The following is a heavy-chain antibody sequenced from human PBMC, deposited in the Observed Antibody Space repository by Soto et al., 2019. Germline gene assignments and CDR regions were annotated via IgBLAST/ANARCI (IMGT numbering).Heavy chain of an antibody. CDR2: ISAYNGNT. CDR3: ARDRKRYFDWGPRIYYYYGMDV. Sequence: ASVKVSCKASGCTFTSYGISWVRQAPGQGLEWMGWISAYNGNTNYAQKLQGRVTMTTDTSTSTAYMELRSLRAEDTAVYYCARDRKRYFDWGPRIYYYYGMDVWGQGTTVTVSS. D-gene: IGHD3-9*01. V-gene: IGHV1-18*01. CDR1: GCTFTSYG. J-gene: IGHJ6*02.